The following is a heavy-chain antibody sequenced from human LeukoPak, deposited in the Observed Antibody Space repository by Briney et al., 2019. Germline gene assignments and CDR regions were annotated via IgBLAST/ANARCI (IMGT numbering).Heavy chain of an antibody. Sequence: SVKVSCKTSGYTFIDYYMYWVRQAPGLGPEWMGWINPNSGGTKPPQKFQGRVTMTRDTSTSTAYLELSRLTSDDTAVYYCASGPRSTIFGVDSYYFDYWGQGTLVTVSS. CDR2: INPNSGGT. CDR1: GYTFIDYY. D-gene: IGHD3-3*01. CDR3: ASGPRSTIFGVDSYYFDY. J-gene: IGHJ4*02. V-gene: IGHV1-2*02.